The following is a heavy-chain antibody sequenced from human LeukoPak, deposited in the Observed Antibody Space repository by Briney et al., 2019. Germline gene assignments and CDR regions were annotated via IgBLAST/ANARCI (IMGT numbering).Heavy chain of an antibody. V-gene: IGHV3-21*01. D-gene: IGHD1-26*01. CDR1: GFTFSSYS. CDR3: ARSVGGPPLDY. CDR2: ISSSSSYI. Sequence: GGSLRLSCAASGFTFSSYSVNWVRQAPGKGLEWVSSISSSSSYIYYADSVKGRFTISRDNAKNSLYLQMNSLRVEDTALYYCARSVGGPPLDYWGQGTLVTVSS. J-gene: IGHJ4*02.